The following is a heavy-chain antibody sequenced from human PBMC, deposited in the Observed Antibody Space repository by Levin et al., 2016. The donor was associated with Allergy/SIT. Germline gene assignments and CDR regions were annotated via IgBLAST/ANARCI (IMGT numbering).Heavy chain of an antibody. V-gene: IGHV3-30*18. Sequence: GGSLRLSCAASGFTFSAYGMHWVRQAPGKGLEWVALISYDGSNRYYADSVKGRFTISRDNSKNTLYLQMNSLRAEDTAVYYCANARVRGVILSYYFYGMDVWGQGTTVTVSS. CDR3: ANARVRGVILSYYFYGMDV. D-gene: IGHD3-10*01. CDR1: GFTFSAYG. J-gene: IGHJ6*02. CDR2: ISYDGSNR.